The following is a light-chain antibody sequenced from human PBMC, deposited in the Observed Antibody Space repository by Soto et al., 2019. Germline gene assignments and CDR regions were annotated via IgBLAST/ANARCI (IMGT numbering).Light chain of an antibody. J-gene: IGKJ2*01. V-gene: IGKV1-33*01. Sequence: DIQLTQSPSSLSASVGDRVTITCQASQDIKNYLIWYQQKAGEAPNLLIYDASTLGTGVSSRFSGSGSGTEFSLTITNLQPEDIATYYCQHYDSVPYTFGQGTRLEIK. CDR3: QHYDSVPYT. CDR1: QDIKNY. CDR2: DAS.